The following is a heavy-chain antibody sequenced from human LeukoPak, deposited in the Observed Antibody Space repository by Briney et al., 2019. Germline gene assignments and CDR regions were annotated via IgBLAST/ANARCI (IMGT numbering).Heavy chain of an antibody. CDR3: ARSRSGSYRRGNWFDP. J-gene: IGHJ5*02. CDR2: MNPNSGNT. CDR1: GYTFTSYD. Sequence: GASVKVSCKASGYTFTSYDINWVRQATGQGLEWTGWMNPNSGNTGYAQKFQGRVTMTRNTSISIAYMELSSLRSEDTAVYYCARSRSGSYRRGNWFDPWGQGTLVTVSS. V-gene: IGHV1-8*01. D-gene: IGHD3-10*01.